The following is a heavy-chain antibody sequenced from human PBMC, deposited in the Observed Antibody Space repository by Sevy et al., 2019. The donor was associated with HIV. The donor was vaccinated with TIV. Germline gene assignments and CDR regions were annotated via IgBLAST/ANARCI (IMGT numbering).Heavy chain of an antibody. J-gene: IGHJ3*02. D-gene: IGHD3-22*01. CDR2: FYAGKSDT. CDR3: AACLYYYDISFYSDAFDI. CDR1: GYIFKNYW. Sequence: GESLKISCKGSGYIFKNYWIGWVRQMPGKGLEWMGIFYAGKSDTRYSPPFQSHVTISADMSISAAYLQWSSLKASDTAMYYCAACLYYYDISFYSDAFDIWGQGTMVTVSS. V-gene: IGHV5-51*01.